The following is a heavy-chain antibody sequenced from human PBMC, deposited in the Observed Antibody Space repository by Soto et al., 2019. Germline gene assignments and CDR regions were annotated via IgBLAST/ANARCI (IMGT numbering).Heavy chain of an antibody. J-gene: IGHJ4*02. CDR3: ATGRYCSSAACLVAD. CDR2: INDSGDFT. Sequence: EVQLLESGGGLVQPGGSLRLSCAASGFSFSTCAMLWVRQAPGKGLEWVSGINDSGDFTVYSDSVKGRFTISRDNSKNTVFLQMNSLRAEDTALYYCATGRYCSSAACLVADWGQGALITVSS. V-gene: IGHV3-23*01. CDR1: GFSFSTCA. D-gene: IGHD2-2*01.